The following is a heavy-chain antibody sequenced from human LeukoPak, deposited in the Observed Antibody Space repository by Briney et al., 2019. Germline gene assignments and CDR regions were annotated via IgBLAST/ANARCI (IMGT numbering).Heavy chain of an antibody. CDR1: GGSISSYY. CDR2: IYYSGST. CDR3: ARDLGAAAFDY. D-gene: IGHD6-13*01. Sequence: SETLSLTCTVSGGSISSYYWSWIRQPPGKGLEWIGYIYYSGSTNYNPSLKSRVTISVGTSKNQLSLKLSSVSVADTAVYYCARDLGAAAFDYWGQGTLVTVSS. V-gene: IGHV4-59*01. J-gene: IGHJ4*02.